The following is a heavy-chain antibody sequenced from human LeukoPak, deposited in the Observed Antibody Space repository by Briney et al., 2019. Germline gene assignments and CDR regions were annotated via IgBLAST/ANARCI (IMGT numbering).Heavy chain of an antibody. V-gene: IGHV4-34*01. J-gene: IGHJ3*02. CDR3: ARQVIAAEAFDI. CDR1: GGSFSGYY. CDR2: INHSGST. Sequence: SETLSLTCAVYGGSFSGYYWSWIRQPPGKGLEWIGEINHSGSTNYNPSLKSRVTISVDTSKNQFSLKLSSVTAADTAVYYCARQVIAAEAFDIWGQGTMVTVSS. D-gene: IGHD6-13*01.